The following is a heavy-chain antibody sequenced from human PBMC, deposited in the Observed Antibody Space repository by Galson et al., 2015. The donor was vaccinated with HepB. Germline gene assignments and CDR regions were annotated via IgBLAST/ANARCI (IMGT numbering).Heavy chain of an antibody. J-gene: IGHJ3*02. D-gene: IGHD3-10*01. Sequence: QSGAEVKKPGESLKISCKGSGYSFTSYWIGWVRQMPGKGLEWMGIIYPGDSDTRYSPSFQGQVTISADKSISTAYLQWSSLKASDTAMYYCARQYYYGSGSYYTHLDAFDIWGQGTMVTVSS. CDR1: GYSFTSYW. CDR2: IYPGDSDT. V-gene: IGHV5-51*01. CDR3: ARQYYYGSGSYYTHLDAFDI.